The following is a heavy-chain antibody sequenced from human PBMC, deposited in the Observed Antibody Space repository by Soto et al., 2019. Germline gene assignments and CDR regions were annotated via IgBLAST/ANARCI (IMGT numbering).Heavy chain of an antibody. CDR3: ARTQRTVVIAMGYFDY. CDR2: IYYSGST. V-gene: IGHV4-39*01. CDR1: GGSISSSSYY. D-gene: IGHD3-22*01. Sequence: QLQLQESGPGLVKPSETLSLTCTVSGGSISSSSYYWGWIRQPPGKGLEWIGSIYYSGSTYYNPSLKSRVTISVDTSKNQFSPKLSSVTAADTAVYYCARTQRTVVIAMGYFDYWGQGTLVTVSS. J-gene: IGHJ4*02.